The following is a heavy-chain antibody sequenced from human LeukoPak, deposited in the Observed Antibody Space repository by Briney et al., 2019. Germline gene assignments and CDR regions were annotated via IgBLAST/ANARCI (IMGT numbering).Heavy chain of an antibody. CDR1: GFTFSSYA. D-gene: IGHD3-16*02. V-gene: IGHV3-15*01. CDR3: TTDQDYVWGSYRMI. Sequence: RPGGSLRLSCAASGFTFSSYAMSWVRQAPGKGLEWVGRIKSKTDGGTTDYAAPVKGRFTISRDDSKNTLYLQMNSLKTEDTAVYYCTTDQDYVWGSYRMIWGQGTLVTVSS. J-gene: IGHJ4*02. CDR2: IKSKTDGGTT.